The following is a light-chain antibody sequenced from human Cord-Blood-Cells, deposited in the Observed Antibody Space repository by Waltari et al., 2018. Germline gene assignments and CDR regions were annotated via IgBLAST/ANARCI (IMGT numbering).Light chain of an antibody. CDR3: QQRSNWPPGYT. V-gene: IGKV3-11*01. CDR1: QSVSSY. Sequence: EIVLTQSPPTLSLSPGPRAILSCRASQSVSSYLAWYQQKPGQAPRLLTYDASNRATGIPARFSGSGSGTDFTLTISSLEPEDFAVYYCQQRSNWPPGYTFGQGTKLEIK. CDR2: DAS. J-gene: IGKJ2*01.